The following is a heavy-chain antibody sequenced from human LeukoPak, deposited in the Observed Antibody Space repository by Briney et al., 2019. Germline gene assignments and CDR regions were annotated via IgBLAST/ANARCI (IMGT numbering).Heavy chain of an antibody. CDR2: IGTAGDT. J-gene: IGHJ3*02. CDR1: GFTFSSYD. CDR3: ARLGFTKDAFDI. Sequence: PGGSLRLSCAASGFTFSSYDMHWVRQATGKGLEWVSAIGTAGDTYYPGSVKGRFTISREIAKNSLYLQMNSLRAGDTAVYYCARLGFTKDAFDIWGQGTMVTVSS. V-gene: IGHV3-13*04. D-gene: IGHD2-8*01.